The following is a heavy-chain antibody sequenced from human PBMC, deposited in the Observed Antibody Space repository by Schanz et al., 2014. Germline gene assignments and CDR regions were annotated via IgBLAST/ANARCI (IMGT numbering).Heavy chain of an antibody. D-gene: IGHD2-2*01. CDR2: IGVDGTTT. Sequence: EVHLLESGGGLVEPGGSLRLSCATSGFSLDIFAVSWVRQAPGKGLEWVSVIGVDGTTTYYADSVKGRFTISRDNSKNTLYLQMNSLRPEDTAVYYCARGGFCDSTSFDSWGQGTLVTVSS. J-gene: IGHJ4*02. CDR1: GFSLDIFA. CDR3: ARGGFCDSTSFDS. V-gene: IGHV3-23*01.